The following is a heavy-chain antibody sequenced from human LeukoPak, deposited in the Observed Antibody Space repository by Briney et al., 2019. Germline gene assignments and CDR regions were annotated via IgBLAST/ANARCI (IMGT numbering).Heavy chain of an antibody. J-gene: IGHJ4*02. Sequence: PTGGSLRLSCAASGFTFSSYGMHWVRQAPGKGLEWVAVIWYDGSNKYYADSVKGRFTISRDNSKNTLYLQMNSLRAEDTAVYYCAKDLWQWLALHDYWGQGTLVTVSS. CDR2: IWYDGSNK. CDR1: GFTFSSYG. CDR3: AKDLWQWLALHDY. V-gene: IGHV3-33*06. D-gene: IGHD6-19*01.